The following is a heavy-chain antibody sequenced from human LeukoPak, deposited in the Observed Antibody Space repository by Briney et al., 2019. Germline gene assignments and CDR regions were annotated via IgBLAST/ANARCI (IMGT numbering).Heavy chain of an antibody. J-gene: IGHJ4*01. D-gene: IGHD3-22*01. CDR3: VRKGGDSSGYYFKY. V-gene: IGHV1-18*01. CDR1: GYTFTTYG. CDR2: ISGYNGNT. Sequence: ASVKVSCRTSGYTFTTYGISWVRQAPGQGLEWMGHISGYNGNTKYAQRLQGRVTMTTDTSTSTAHMELRSLRSDDTAVYYCVRKGGDSSGYYFKYWGRGTLVTVSS.